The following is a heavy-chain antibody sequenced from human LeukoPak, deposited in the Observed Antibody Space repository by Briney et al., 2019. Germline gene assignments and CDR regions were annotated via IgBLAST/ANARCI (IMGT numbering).Heavy chain of an antibody. CDR2: IYHSGST. CDR1: GGSISSGGYY. CDR3: ARNPIAAAGPNWFDP. V-gene: IGHV4-30-2*01. J-gene: IGHJ5*02. Sequence: PSQALSLTCTVSGGSISSGGYYWSWLRQPPGKGLEWIGYIYHSGSTYYNPSLKSRVTISVDRSKNQFSLKLSSVTAADTAVYYCARNPIAAAGPNWFDPWGQGTLVTVSS. D-gene: IGHD6-13*01.